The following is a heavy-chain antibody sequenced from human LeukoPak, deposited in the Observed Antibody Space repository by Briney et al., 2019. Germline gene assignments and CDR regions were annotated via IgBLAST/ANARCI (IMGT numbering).Heavy chain of an antibody. CDR3: ARGLYYYGTDAFDI. D-gene: IGHD3-16*01. J-gene: IGHJ3*02. Sequence: TGGSLRLSCAAPGFSFSSYSMDWVRQAPGSGLEWVSSISASGNYIYYADSVKGRFTISRDSAENSLYLQMNSLGAEDTAVYYCARGLYYYGTDAFDIWGQGTMVTVS. V-gene: IGHV3-21*01. CDR2: ISASGNYI. CDR1: GFSFSSYS.